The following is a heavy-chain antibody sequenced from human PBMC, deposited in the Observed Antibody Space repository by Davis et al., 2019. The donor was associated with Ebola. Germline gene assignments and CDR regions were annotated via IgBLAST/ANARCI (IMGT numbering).Heavy chain of an antibody. CDR1: GYTFSNYG. D-gene: IGHD6-25*01. CDR2: ISTYNGNT. Sequence: AASVKVSCKASGYTFSNYGISWVRQAPGQGLEWMGWISTYNGNTKYAQNFQGRVTMTTDTSTDTAHMELRSLRSDDTAVYYCARDRAATVIEYWGQGSLVTVSS. CDR3: ARDRAATVIEY. J-gene: IGHJ4*02. V-gene: IGHV1-18*01.